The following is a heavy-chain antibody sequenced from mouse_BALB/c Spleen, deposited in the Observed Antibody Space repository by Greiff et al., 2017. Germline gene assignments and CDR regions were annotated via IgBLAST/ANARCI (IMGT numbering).Heavy chain of an antibody. D-gene: IGHD1-1*01. J-gene: IGHJ1*01. CDR1: GYTFTDYY. CDR2: IYPGSGNT. V-gene: IGHV1-84*02. CDR3: ACTTVVPYWYFDV. Sequence: VQLVESGPELVKPGASVKISCKASGYTFTDYYINWVKQKPGQGLEWIGWIYPGSGNTKYNEKFKGKATLTVDTSSSTAYMQLSSLTSEDTAVYFCACTTVVPYWYFDVWGAGTTVTVSS.